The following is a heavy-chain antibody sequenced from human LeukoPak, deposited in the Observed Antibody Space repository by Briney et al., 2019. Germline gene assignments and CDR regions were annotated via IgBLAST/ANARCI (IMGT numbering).Heavy chain of an antibody. J-gene: IGHJ4*02. D-gene: IGHD3-22*01. Sequence: GGSPTLSCVASGFTFSDYGIHWVRQAPGKGLEWVAVISYDGRKMKYADSVKGRFTISRDNSKDTLSLHMNTLRTEDTAVYYCARDYYDSSGYYYLPDYWGQGTLVTLSS. CDR1: GFTFSDYG. CDR2: ISYDGRKM. V-gene: IGHV3-30*03. CDR3: ARDYYDSSGYYYLPDY.